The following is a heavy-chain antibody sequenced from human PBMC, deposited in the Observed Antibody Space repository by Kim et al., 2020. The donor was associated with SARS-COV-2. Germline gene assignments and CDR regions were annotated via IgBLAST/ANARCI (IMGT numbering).Heavy chain of an antibody. J-gene: IGHJ4*02. CDR2: IYSGGST. D-gene: IGHD3-10*01. Sequence: GGSLRLSCAASGFTVSSNYMSWVRQAPGKGLEWVSVIYSGGSTYYADSVKGRFTISRHNSKNTLYLQMNSLRAEDTAVYYCARVSSRAVRGVQDYWGQGTLVTVSS. V-gene: IGHV3-53*04. CDR1: GFTVSSNY. CDR3: ARVSSRAVRGVQDY.